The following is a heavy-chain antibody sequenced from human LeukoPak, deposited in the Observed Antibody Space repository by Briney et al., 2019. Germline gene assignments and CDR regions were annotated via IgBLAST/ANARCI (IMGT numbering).Heavy chain of an antibody. CDR1: GGSISSGGYY. J-gene: IGHJ4*02. D-gene: IGHD5-18*01. V-gene: IGHV4-31*03. CDR3: AREGYSYGKVFDY. CDR2: IYYSGST. Sequence: SETLSLTCTVSGGSISSGGYYWSWIRQHPGKGLEWIGYIYYSGSTYYNPSLKSRVTISVDTSKNLFSLKLSSVTAADTAVYYCAREGYSYGKVFDYWGQGTLVTVSS.